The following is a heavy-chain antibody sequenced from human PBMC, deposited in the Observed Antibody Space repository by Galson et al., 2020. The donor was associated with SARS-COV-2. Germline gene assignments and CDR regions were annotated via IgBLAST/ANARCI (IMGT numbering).Heavy chain of an antibody. J-gene: IGHJ6*02. Sequence: ASVTVPCKASGYTFINYGINWVRQAPAHGMEWMGLISPSNGYTKYAEMFQGRVTITTDASTSTAYMEVRSLKADDTAVYYCARRGHGMDVWGQGTTVTVS. D-gene: IGHD3-16*01. V-gene: IGHV1-18*01. CDR1: GYTFINYG. CDR3: ARRGHGMDV. CDR2: ISPSNGYT.